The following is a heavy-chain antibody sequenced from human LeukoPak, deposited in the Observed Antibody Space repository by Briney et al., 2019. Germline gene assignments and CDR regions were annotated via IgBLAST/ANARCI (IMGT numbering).Heavy chain of an antibody. Sequence: PSETLSLTCTVSGGSISSGDYYWSWLRQPPGKGLEWIGYIYYSGSTYYNPSLKSRVIISRDTSKNQFSLKLDSVCAASTHVYYSASDHGGNDDYYFDYWGQGTLVTVSS. CDR3: ASDHGGNDDYYFDY. CDR1: GGSISSGDYY. CDR2: IYYSGST. V-gene: IGHV4-30-4*01. J-gene: IGHJ4*02. D-gene: IGHD4-23*01.